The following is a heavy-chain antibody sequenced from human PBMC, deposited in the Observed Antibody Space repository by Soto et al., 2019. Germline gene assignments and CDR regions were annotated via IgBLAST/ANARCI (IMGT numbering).Heavy chain of an antibody. Sequence: SETLSLTCTVSGGSTTSSDRSVIRRPPGKGLEWIAYIYDTGISGYTPSTSYNPSLKSRVTMSVDTSKNQFSLKLSSVTAADTAVYYCARGTGITGTYDYWGQGTLVTVS. J-gene: IGHJ4*02. D-gene: IGHD1-7*01. CDR3: ARGTGITGTYDY. CDR1: GGSTTSSD. CDR2: IYDTGISGYTPST. V-gene: IGHV4-59*12.